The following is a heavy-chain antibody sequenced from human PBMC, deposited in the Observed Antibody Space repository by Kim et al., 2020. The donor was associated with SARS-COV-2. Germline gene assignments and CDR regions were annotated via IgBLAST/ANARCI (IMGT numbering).Heavy chain of an antibody. D-gene: IGHD3-10*01. CDR1: GGSFSGYY. CDR2: INHSGST. CDR3: ARNDYYGSGSYYNGGYGM. J-gene: IGHJ6*01. Sequence: SETLSLTCAVYGGSFSGYYWSWIRQPPGKGLEWIGEINHSGSTNYNPSLKSRVTISVDTSKNQFSLKLSSVTAADTAVYYCARNDYYGSGSYYNGGYGM. V-gene: IGHV4-34*01.